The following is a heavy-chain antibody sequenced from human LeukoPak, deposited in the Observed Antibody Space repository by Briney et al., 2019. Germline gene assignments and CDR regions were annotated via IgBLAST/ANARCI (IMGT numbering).Heavy chain of an antibody. Sequence: PSETLSLTCAVYGGSFSGYYRSWIRQPPGEGLEWIGEINHSGSTNYNPSLKSRVTIPVDTSKNQFSLKLSSVTAANTAVYYCNYYYYGMDVWGQGTTVTVSS. J-gene: IGHJ6*02. CDR1: GGSFSGYY. CDR3: NYYYYGMDV. CDR2: INHSGST. V-gene: IGHV4-34*01.